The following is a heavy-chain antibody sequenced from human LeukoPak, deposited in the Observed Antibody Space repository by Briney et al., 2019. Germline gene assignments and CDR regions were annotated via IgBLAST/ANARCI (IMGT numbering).Heavy chain of an antibody. CDR3: AKELRTTVVTRTVDY. V-gene: IGHV3-30*04. Sequence: PGGSLRLSCAASGFTFSSYAMHWVRQAPGKGLEWVAVISYDGSNKYYADSVKGRFTISRDNSKNTLYLQMNSLRAEDTAVYYCAKELRTTVVTRTVDYWGQGTLVTVSS. CDR1: GFTFSSYA. J-gene: IGHJ4*02. CDR2: ISYDGSNK. D-gene: IGHD4-23*01.